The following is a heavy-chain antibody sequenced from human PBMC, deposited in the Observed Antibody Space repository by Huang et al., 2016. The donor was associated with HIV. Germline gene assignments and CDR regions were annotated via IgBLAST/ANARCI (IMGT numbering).Heavy chain of an antibody. D-gene: IGHD3-22*01. V-gene: IGHV1-46*01. CDR1: GYTFPNYY. CDR2: INPKTGAT. J-gene: IGHJ4*02. CDR3: VREKGITVMVETNYFDY. Sequence: QVQLVQSGAEVKKPGASTKVACKASGYTFPNYYIHWVRQAPGHGLEGMGIINPKTGATNDAQKFRGRVTMTRDTSTNTVYMELRSLRSQDTAMYYCVREKGITVMVETNYFDYWGPGSQVTVSS.